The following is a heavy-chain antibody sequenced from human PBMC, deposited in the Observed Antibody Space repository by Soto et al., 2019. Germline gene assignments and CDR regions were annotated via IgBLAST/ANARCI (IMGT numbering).Heavy chain of an antibody. Sequence: QVQLVQSGAEVKKPGSSVKVSCKASGGTFSSYAISWVRQAPGQGLEWMGGIIPIFGTANYAQKFQGRVTMTGDEPTRTAYMGLSSLRSEDTAVYYWARDASGSSSSVHYWGQGTLVTVSS. CDR3: ARDASGSSSSVHY. J-gene: IGHJ4*02. CDR1: GGTFSSYA. CDR2: IIPIFGTA. D-gene: IGHD6-6*01. V-gene: IGHV1-69*01.